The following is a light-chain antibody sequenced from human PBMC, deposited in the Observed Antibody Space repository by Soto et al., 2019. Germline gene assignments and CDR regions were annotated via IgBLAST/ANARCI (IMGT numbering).Light chain of an antibody. V-gene: IGKV3-15*01. Sequence: EIVMTQSPATLSVSPGERATLSCRASQSVSSNLAWYQQKPGQAPRLLIYGASTRATGIPARFGGSGSGTEFTLTISSLQSEDFAVYYCQQYNNWPLFGQGTKVEIK. CDR3: QQYNNWPL. CDR2: GAS. CDR1: QSVSSN. J-gene: IGKJ1*01.